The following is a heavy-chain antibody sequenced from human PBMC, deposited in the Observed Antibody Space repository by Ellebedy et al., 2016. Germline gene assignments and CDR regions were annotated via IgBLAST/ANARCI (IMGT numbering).Heavy chain of an antibody. J-gene: IGHJ6*02. CDR1: GFTFSSYS. Sequence: GGSLRLXCAVSGFTFSSYSMNWVRQAPGKGLEWVSSISSSSSYIYYADSVKGRFTISRDNAKNSLYLQMNSLRAEDTAVYYCARDNTIRGVITYNYYYYGMDVWGQGTTVTVSS. CDR2: ISSSSSYI. V-gene: IGHV3-21*01. CDR3: ARDNTIRGVITYNYYYYGMDV. D-gene: IGHD3-10*01.